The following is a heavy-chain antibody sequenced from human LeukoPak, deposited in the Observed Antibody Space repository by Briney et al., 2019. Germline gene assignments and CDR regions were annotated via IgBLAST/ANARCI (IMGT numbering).Heavy chain of an antibody. CDR1: GGSISSYY. CDR3: ARHPSNGAIWFDP. V-gene: IGHV4-59*08. CDR2: IYYSGST. D-gene: IGHD2-8*01. J-gene: IGHJ5*02. Sequence: SETLSLTCTVSGGSISSYYWSWIRQPPGKGLEWIGYIYYSGSTNYNPSLKSRVTISLDTSKNQFSLKLSSVTAADTAVYYCARHPSNGAIWFDPWGQGTLVTVSS.